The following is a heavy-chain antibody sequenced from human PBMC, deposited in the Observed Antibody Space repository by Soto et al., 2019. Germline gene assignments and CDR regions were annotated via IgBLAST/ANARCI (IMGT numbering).Heavy chain of an antibody. CDR3: ARHLRKGSSVIRGVDC. J-gene: IGHJ4*02. V-gene: IGHV4-39*01. D-gene: IGHD3-10*01. Sequence: HSGTPSISGTVGSGSISSSSYYCGWNHQPPGKGLEWIGSIYYSGSTYFNSSLESRVAISVDTSKNQFSLKLSSVTAADTAVYYCARHLRKGSSVIRGVDCWGQGTLVTVSS. CDR1: SGSISSSSYY. CDR2: IYYSGST.